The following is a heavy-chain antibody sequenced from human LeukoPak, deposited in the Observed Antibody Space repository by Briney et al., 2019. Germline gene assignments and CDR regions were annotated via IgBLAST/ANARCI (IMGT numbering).Heavy chain of an antibody. D-gene: IGHD3-22*01. CDR2: ISGSGGST. CDR1: GFTFSSYA. V-gene: IGHV3-23*01. CDR3: AKSDYYDSSGYSDY. Sequence: GGSLRLSCAASGFTFSSYAMSWVRQAPGKGLEWVSAISGSGGSTYYADSVKGRFTISRDNSKNTLYLQMNSLRAEDTAVYYCAKSDYYDSSGYSDYWGQGTLVTVSS. J-gene: IGHJ4*02.